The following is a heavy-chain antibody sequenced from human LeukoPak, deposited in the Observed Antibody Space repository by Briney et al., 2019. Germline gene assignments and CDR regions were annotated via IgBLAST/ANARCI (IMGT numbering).Heavy chain of an antibody. J-gene: IGHJ3*02. Sequence: ASVKVSCKVSGPSLTGYFIHWVRQAPGQGFEWMGWNNPNSGGANYAQKFQGRVTMTRDTSITTAFMDLSRLRSDDTAVYFCATLDAFDMWGQGTMVTVSS. CDR1: GPSLTGYF. CDR3: ATLDAFDM. V-gene: IGHV1-2*02. CDR2: NNPNSGGA.